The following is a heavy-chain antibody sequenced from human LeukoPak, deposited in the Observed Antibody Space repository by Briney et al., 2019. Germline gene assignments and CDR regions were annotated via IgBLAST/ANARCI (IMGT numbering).Heavy chain of an antibody. D-gene: IGHD5-18*01. CDR3: ARDPPGYSYGLLDDAFDI. Sequence: GASVKVSCKASGYTFTSYGISWVRQAPGQGLEWMGWISAYNGNTNYAQKLQGRVTMTADTSTSTAYMELRSLRSDDTAVYYCARDPPGYSYGLLDDAFDIWGQGTMATVSS. CDR1: GYTFTSYG. V-gene: IGHV1-18*01. J-gene: IGHJ3*02. CDR2: ISAYNGNT.